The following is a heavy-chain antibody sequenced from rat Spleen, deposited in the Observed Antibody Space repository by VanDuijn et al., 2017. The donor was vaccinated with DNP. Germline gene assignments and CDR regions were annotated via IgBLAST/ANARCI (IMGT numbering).Heavy chain of an antibody. CDR3: ATTAGGYNCGYYAMDA. D-gene: IGHD1-5*01. CDR1: GFTFSDYY. CDR2: ISYDGSRT. V-gene: IGHV5-20*01. J-gene: IGHJ4*01. Sequence: EVQLVESGGGLVQPGRSLKLSCTASGFTFSDYYMAWVRQAPTKGLEWVASISYDGSRTYYRDSVKGRFTISRDNAKSTLCLQMDSLRSEYTATYYCATTAGGYNCGYYAMDAWGQGTSVTVSS.